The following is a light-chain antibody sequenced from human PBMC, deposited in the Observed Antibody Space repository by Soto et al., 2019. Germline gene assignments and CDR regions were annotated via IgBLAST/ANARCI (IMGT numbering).Light chain of an antibody. V-gene: IGKV3D-15*01. CDR2: GAS. J-gene: IGKJ4*01. Sequence: EIVMTQSPATLAGSPGERATLSCRASQSVNIYLAWYQQKPGQAPRLLIFGASSSATGIAARFSGSQSGTEFNLTISSLQSADFAVDFSQQYDDWLWRTVGGGTNVDSK. CDR1: QSVNIY. CDR3: QQYDDWLWRT.